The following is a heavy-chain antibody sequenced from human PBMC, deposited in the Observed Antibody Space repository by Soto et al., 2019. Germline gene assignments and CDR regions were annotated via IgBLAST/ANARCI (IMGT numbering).Heavy chain of an antibody. CDR3: ARGEERYSYGYGSYYYYGMDV. V-gene: IGHV4-61*08. CDR1: GGSISSGGYY. Sequence: SETLSLTCTVSGGSISSGGYYWSWIRQPPGKGLEWIGYIYYSGSTNYNPSLKSRVTISVDTSKNQFSLKLSSVTAADTAVYYCARGEERYSYGYGSYYYYGMDVWGQGTTVTVS. J-gene: IGHJ6*02. CDR2: IYYSGST. D-gene: IGHD5-18*01.